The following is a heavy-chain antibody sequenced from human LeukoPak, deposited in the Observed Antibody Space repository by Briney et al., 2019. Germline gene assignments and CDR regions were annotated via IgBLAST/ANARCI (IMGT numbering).Heavy chain of an antibody. CDR2: IYYSGST. CDR1: GGSFSGHY. J-gene: IGHJ3*02. V-gene: IGHV4-59*11. Sequence: SETLSLTCAVSGGSFSGHYWNWIRQPPGKGLEWIGYIYYSGSTSYNPSLKSRVTISVDTSKKQFSLKLSSVTAADTAFYYCARYIVSYPHDAFDIWGQGTMVTVSS. CDR3: ARYIVSYPHDAFDI. D-gene: IGHD1-26*01.